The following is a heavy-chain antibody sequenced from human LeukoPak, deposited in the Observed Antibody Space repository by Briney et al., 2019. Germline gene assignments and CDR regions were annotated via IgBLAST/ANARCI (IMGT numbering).Heavy chain of an antibody. Sequence: GGSLRLSCAGSGYSFGMHAMDWVRQAPGKGLEWVANINEDGGGRYYVDSVKGRFTISRDNAKNSVHLQMNSLRAEDTAVYYCATRYCSIAACRASSYKCMDVWGKGTTVTVSS. J-gene: IGHJ6*04. CDR2: INEDGGGR. D-gene: IGHD2-2*01. CDR1: GYSFGMHA. CDR3: ATRYCSIAACRASSYKCMDV. V-gene: IGHV3-7*01.